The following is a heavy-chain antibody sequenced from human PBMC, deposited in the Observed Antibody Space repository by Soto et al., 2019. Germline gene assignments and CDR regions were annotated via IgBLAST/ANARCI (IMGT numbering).Heavy chain of an antibody. CDR3: AKDTRQWLVLGAFDYYYYGMDV. CDR2: ISGSGGST. V-gene: IGHV3-23*01. CDR1: GFTFSSYA. D-gene: IGHD6-19*01. J-gene: IGHJ6*02. Sequence: GGSLRLSCAASGFTFSSYAMSWVRQAPGKGLEWVSAISGSGGSTYYADSVKGRFTISRDNSKNTLYLQMNSLRAEDTAVYYCAKDTRQWLVLGAFDYYYYGMDVWGQGTTVTV.